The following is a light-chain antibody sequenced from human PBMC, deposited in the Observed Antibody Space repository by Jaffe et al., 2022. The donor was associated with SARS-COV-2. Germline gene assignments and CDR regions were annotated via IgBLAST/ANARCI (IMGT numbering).Light chain of an antibody. CDR3: QAWDSSTGV. V-gene: IGLV3-1*01. CDR1: KVVDNY. J-gene: IGLJ1*01. Sequence: SYELTQPPSVSVSSGQTVSIACSGHKVVDNYVCWYQQKPGQSPVLVIFQDNKRPSGIPERFSGSNSGNTATLTISGAQAMDEADYYCQAWDSSTGVFGTGTKVTVL. CDR2: QDN.